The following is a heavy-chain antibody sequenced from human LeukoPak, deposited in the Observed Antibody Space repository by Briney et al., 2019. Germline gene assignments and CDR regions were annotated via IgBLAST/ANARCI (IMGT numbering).Heavy chain of an antibody. V-gene: IGHV1-8*03. D-gene: IGHD7-27*01. J-gene: IGHJ5*02. CDR2: MNPNSGNT. Sequence: ASVKVSCKASGGTFSSYAISWVRQATGQGLEWMGWMNPNSGNTGYAQKFQGRVTITRNTSISTAYMELSSLRSEDTAVYYCARALGTGGWFDPWGQGTLVTVSS. CDR1: GGTFSSYA. CDR3: ARALGTGGWFDP.